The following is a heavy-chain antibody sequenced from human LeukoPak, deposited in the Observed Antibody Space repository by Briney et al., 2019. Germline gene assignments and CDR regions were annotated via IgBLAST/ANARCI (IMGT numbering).Heavy chain of an antibody. CDR1: GLTVSSDS. Sequence: GGSLRPARAASGLTVSSDSMRWVRQPPGGGLEWVSSISSRRGGIYNAHSVKGGFTISRDNANNSLYLQTNSPRAEETAVYYCARGSPMDWTSFDYWGQGMPVTVSS. J-gene: IGHJ4*02. V-gene: IGHV3-21*01. CDR2: ISSRRGGI. D-gene: IGHD3/OR15-3a*01. CDR3: ARGSPMDWTSFDY.